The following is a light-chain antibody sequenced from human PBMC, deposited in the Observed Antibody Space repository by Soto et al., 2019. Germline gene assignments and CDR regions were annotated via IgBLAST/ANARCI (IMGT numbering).Light chain of an antibody. Sequence: SALTQPPSASGSPGQSVTISCTGTSSDVGGYNYVSWYQQHPGKAPKVMIYEVTKRPSGVPDRFSGSKSGNTASLTVSGLQAEDEADYYCSSYAGSNNVVVFGGGTKVTVL. CDR2: EVT. CDR1: SSDVGGYNY. CDR3: SSYAGSNNVVV. J-gene: IGLJ2*01. V-gene: IGLV2-8*01.